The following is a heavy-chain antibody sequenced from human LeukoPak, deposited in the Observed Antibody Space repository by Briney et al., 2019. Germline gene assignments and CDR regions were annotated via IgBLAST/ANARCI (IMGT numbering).Heavy chain of an antibody. V-gene: IGHV4-34*01. J-gene: IGHJ5*02. CDR3: ARGHRGAAAGTWAWSDP. D-gene: IGHD6-13*01. Sequence: SGTLSLTCAVYGGSFSGYYWSWIRQPPGKGLEWIGEINHSGSTNYNPSLKSRVTISVDTSKNQFSLKLSSVTAADTAVYYCARGHRGAAAGTWAWSDPWGQGTLVTVSS. CDR1: GGSFSGYY. CDR2: INHSGST.